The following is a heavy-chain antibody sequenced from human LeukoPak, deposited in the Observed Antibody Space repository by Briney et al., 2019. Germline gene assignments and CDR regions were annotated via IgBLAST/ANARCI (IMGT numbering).Heavy chain of an antibody. CDR3: VKDYNYVIDY. Sequence: AASVKVSCKASGYTFSSSGFSWVRQAPGQGLEWMGWISANNGDIHPAQKFQGRVTMTTDTSTTTAYMELRSLRSDDTAVYYCVKDYNYVIDYWGQGTLVTVSS. D-gene: IGHD5-24*01. V-gene: IGHV1-18*01. CDR1: GYTFSSSG. J-gene: IGHJ4*02. CDR2: ISANNGDI.